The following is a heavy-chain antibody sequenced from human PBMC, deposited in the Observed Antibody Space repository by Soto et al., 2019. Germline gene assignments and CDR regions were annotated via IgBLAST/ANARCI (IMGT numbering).Heavy chain of an antibody. V-gene: IGHV4-34*01. CDR1: GGSFSGYY. CDR2: INQSGRT. Sequence: SETLSLTRAVYGGSFSGYYWSWIRQPPGKGLEWIGEINQSGRTNYNPSLKSRVTISVETSKNQFSLKLRSVTAADTAIYYCARDRPVRGGPFDYWGQGALVTVSS. D-gene: IGHD2-15*01. J-gene: IGHJ4*02. CDR3: ARDRPVRGGPFDY.